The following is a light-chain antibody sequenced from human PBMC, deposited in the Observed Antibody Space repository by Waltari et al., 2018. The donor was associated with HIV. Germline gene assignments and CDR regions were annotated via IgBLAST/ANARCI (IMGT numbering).Light chain of an antibody. CDR3: QSANSRGTSLL. V-gene: IGLV3-25*03. J-gene: IGLJ3*02. Sequence: SFELTQPPSVSVSPGHTARITCPGNDLPKTYAYWYQQKTGQSPVLIIYKNTDRPSGSPERLSGSSSGTTVTLTISGVQAEDEADYYCQSANSRGTSLLFGGGTKLTVL. CDR1: DLPKTY. CDR2: KNT.